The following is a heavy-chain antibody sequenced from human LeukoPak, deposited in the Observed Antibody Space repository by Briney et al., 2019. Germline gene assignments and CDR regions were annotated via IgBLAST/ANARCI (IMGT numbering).Heavy chain of an antibody. CDR1: GGSISSYY. CDR3: AGNYYGSGSYYSEDRY. V-gene: IGHV4-59*08. CDR2: ISYTGST. D-gene: IGHD3-10*01. J-gene: IGHJ4*02. Sequence: PSETLSLTCTVSGGSISSYYWSWIRQPPGKGLEWIGYISYTGSTNYNPSLKSRVTISVDTSKNQFSLKLSSVTAADTAVYYCAGNYYGSGSYYSEDRYWGQGTLVTVSS.